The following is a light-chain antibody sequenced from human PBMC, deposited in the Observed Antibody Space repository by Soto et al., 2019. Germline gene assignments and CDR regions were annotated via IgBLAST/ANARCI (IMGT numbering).Light chain of an antibody. J-gene: IGKJ3*01. CDR3: QQYGSAPFT. Sequence: EIVLTQSPGTLSLFPGERATLSCRASQSVSSNYLAWYQHKPGQAPRLLIFDASSRAAGIPDSFSGSGSGTDFTLTISRLEPEDFAVYYCQQYGSAPFTFGPGTKVDIK. CDR1: QSVSSNY. CDR2: DAS. V-gene: IGKV3-20*01.